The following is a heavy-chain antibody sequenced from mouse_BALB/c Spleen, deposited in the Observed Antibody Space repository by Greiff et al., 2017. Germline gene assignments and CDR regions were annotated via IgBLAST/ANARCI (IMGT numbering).Heavy chain of an antibody. CDR1: GFSLTSYG. D-gene: IGHD2-3*01. J-gene: IGHJ2*01. Sequence: VHLVESGPGLVQPSQSLSITCTVSGFSLTSYGVHWVRQSPGKGLEWLGVIWSGGSTDYNAAFISRLSISKDNSKSQVFFKMNSLQADDTAIYYCARNRGWLPHYFDYWGQGTTLTVSS. CDR2: IWSGGST. V-gene: IGHV2-4-1*01. CDR3: ARNRGWLPHYFDY.